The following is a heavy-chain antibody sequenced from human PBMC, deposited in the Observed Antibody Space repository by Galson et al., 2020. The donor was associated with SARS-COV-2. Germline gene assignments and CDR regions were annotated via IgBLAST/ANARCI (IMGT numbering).Heavy chain of an antibody. D-gene: IGHD6-19*01. V-gene: IGHV3-30*04. Sequence: QAGGSLRLCCAASGFTFSSYAMHWVRQAPGKGLEWVAVISYDGSNKYYADSVKGRFTISRDNSKNTLYLQMNSLRAEDTAVYYCAREFWIAVAGTLFYYFDYWGQGTLVTVSS. CDR3: AREFWIAVAGTLFYYFDY. CDR2: ISYDGSNK. J-gene: IGHJ4*02. CDR1: GFTFSSYA.